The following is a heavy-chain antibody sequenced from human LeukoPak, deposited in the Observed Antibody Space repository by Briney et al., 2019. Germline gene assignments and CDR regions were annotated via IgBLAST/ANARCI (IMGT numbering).Heavy chain of an antibody. CDR3: ARVPLLRRFDP. CDR2: IHCGST. CDR1: GGSITTSTYF. J-gene: IGHJ5*02. V-gene: IGHV4-39*07. Sequence: SETLSLTCTVSGGSITTSTYFWGWIRQPPGKGLEWIGTIHCGSTYYDPSLKSRVTISIDTSKNQFSLKLSSVTAADTAVYYCARVPLLRRFDPWGQGTLVIVSS.